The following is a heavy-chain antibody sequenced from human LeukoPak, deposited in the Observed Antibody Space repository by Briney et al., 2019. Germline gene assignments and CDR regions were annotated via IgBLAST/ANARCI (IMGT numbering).Heavy chain of an antibody. CDR1: GYTFTSYY. J-gene: IGHJ4*02. CDR3: ARVYYYYDSSGILTLYFDY. V-gene: IGHV1-2*02. CDR2: VNPTSGGT. D-gene: IGHD3-22*01. Sequence: ASVKVSCKTSGYTFTSYYMHWVRQAPGQGLEWMGWVNPTSGGTNYAQKFQGGVIMTRDTSISTASMELSRLRSDDTAVDYCARVYYYYDSSGILTLYFDYWGQGTLVTASS.